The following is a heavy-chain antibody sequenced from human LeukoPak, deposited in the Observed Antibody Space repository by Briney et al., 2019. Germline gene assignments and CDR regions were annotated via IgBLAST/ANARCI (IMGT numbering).Heavy chain of an antibody. V-gene: IGHV3-7*01. Sequence: GGSLRLSCVVSGFTFSSYWMSWVRQAPGKGLEWVANIKQDGNEIHYVDSVKGQFTISRDNSRNTMYLQMDSLRAEDTAVYYCAKEYDSGGYGANFDYWGQGTLVTVSS. J-gene: IGHJ4*02. CDR3: AKEYDSGGYGANFDY. D-gene: IGHD3-10*01. CDR1: GFTFSSYW. CDR2: IKQDGNEI.